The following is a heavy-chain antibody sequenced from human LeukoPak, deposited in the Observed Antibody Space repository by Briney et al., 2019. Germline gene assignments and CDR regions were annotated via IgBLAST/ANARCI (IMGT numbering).Heavy chain of an antibody. CDR2: IYPGDSDI. D-gene: IGHD3-22*01. V-gene: IGHV5-51*01. Sequence: GESLKISCKGSGYRFTSYWIGWVRQMPGKGLEWMGIIYPGDSDIRYSPSFQGQVTISADKSISTAYLQWSSLKASDTAMYYCARPRYYDSSGYYVSLFDYWGQGTLVTVSS. CDR3: ARPRYYDSSGYYVSLFDY. J-gene: IGHJ4*02. CDR1: GYRFTSYW.